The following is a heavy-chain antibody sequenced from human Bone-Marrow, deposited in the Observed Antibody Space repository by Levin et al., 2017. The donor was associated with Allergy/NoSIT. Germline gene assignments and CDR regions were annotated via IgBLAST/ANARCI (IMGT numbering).Heavy chain of an antibody. D-gene: IGHD3-10*01. CDR1: GYSFSNYR. V-gene: IGHV5-51*01. J-gene: IGHJ4*02. CDR3: ARRGGDGKGQGGSLH. CDR2: IYPGDSDS. Sequence: GESLKISCKGSGYSFSNYRIAWVRQMPGKGLEWMGTIYPGDSDSSYSPSFQGHVTISVDKSINTAYLQWSSLKASDTAMYYCARRGGDGKGQGGSLHWGQGTLVTVSS.